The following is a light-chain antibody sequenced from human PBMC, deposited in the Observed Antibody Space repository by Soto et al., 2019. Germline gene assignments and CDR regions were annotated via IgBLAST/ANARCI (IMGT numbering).Light chain of an antibody. CDR3: SSHAGSSALYV. CDR1: SSDIGAYDY. CDR2: EVT. Sequence: QSVLTQPASVSGSPGQSITISCTGTSSDIGAYDYVSWYQQYPGRVPKLLIHEVTNRPSGVSDRFSGSKSGNTASLTISGLQTEDEADYYCSSHAGSSALYVFGTGTKVTVL. V-gene: IGLV2-14*01. J-gene: IGLJ1*01.